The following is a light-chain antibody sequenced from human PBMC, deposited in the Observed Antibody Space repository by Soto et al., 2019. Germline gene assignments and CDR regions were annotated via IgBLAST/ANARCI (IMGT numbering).Light chain of an antibody. CDR3: AAWDDSLNGVV. CDR1: SSNIGNNA. V-gene: IGLV1-36*01. CDR2: YDV. Sequence: QSVLTQPPSVSDAPRQRGTISCSGSSSNIGNNAVNWYQQLPGKAPKLLIYYDVLLPSGVSDRFSGSKSGTSASLAMSGLQSEDEADYYCAAWDDSLNGVVFGGGTKFAVL. J-gene: IGLJ2*01.